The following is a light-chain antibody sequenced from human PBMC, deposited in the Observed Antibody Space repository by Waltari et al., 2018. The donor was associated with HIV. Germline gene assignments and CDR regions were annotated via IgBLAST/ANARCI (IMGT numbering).Light chain of an antibody. Sequence: QSALTQPASVSGSPGQSITISCTGTSSDVGGYNYVSWYQQHPGKAPKLMIYDVSNRPSGVSTRFAGAKPGKRASRTVPVLQAEDGAGYYCISYTSSSTRAVFGGGTKLTVL. V-gene: IGLV2-14*03. CDR3: ISYTSSSTRAV. CDR1: SSDVGGYNY. J-gene: IGLJ2*01. CDR2: DVS.